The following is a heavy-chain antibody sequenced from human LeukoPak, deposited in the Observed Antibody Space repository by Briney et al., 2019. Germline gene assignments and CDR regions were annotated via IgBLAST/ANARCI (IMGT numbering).Heavy chain of an antibody. CDR2: IYSGGST. J-gene: IGHJ3*02. D-gene: IGHD4-17*01. V-gene: IGHV3-66*01. CDR3: ARDFYGDYGTDAFDI. CDR1: GFTFSSYS. Sequence: GGSLRLSCAASGFTFSSYSMNWVRQAPGKGLEWVSVIYSGGSTDYADSVKGRFTISRDSSKNALYLQMNSLRVEDTAVYYCARDFYGDYGTDAFDIWGQGTMVTVSS.